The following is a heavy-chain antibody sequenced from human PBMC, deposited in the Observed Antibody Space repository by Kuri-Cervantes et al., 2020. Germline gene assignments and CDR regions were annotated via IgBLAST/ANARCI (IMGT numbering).Heavy chain of an antibody. CDR3: ARDPTTRYWYYYYYMDV. J-gene: IGHJ6*03. Sequence: GESLKISCAASGFTFSSYSMNWVRQAPGKGLEWVSSISSSSSYIYYADSVKGRFTISRDNAKNSLYLQMNSLRAEDTAVYYCARDPTTRYWYYYYYMDVWGKGTTVTVSS. D-gene: IGHD2-15*01. CDR1: GFTFSSYS. V-gene: IGHV3-21*01. CDR2: ISSSSSYI.